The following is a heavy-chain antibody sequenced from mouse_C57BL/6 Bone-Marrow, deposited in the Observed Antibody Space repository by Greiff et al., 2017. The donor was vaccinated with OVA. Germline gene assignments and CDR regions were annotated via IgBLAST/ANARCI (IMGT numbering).Heavy chain of an antibody. J-gene: IGHJ4*01. CDR1: GFTFSDYG. D-gene: IGHD1-1*01. CDR2: ISSGSSTI. Sequence: EVQVVESGGGLVKPGGSLKLSCAASGFTFSDYGMHWVRQAPEQGLEWVAYISSGSSTIYYADTVKGRFTISRDNAKNTLFLQMTSLRSEDTAMYYCARRAVVAPYAMDYWGQGTSVTVSS. V-gene: IGHV5-17*01. CDR3: ARRAVVAPYAMDY.